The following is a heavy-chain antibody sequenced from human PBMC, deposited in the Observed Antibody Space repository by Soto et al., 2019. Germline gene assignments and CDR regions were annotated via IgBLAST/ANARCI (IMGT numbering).Heavy chain of an antibody. CDR2: IYPSDADT. CDR1: EYRFKSYW. V-gene: IGHV5-51*01. Sequence: GESPKISCTGSEYRFKSYWIGWVRQMPGKGLEWIGMIYPSDADTTYSPSFEGQVTMSVDKTISTAYLQWSSLKASDSATYYCARQESNGAYVYFAMDVWGQGTTVTVSS. D-gene: IGHD2-8*01. CDR3: ARQESNGAYVYFAMDV. J-gene: IGHJ6*02.